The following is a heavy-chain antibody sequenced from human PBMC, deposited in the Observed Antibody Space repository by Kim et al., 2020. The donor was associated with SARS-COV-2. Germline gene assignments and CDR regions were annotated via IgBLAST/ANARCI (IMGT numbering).Heavy chain of an antibody. J-gene: IGHJ4*02. Sequence: SVKVSCKASGGTFSSYTISWVRQAPGQGLEWMGRIIPILGIANYAQKFQGRVTITADKSTSTAYMELSSLRSEDTAVYYCASSARDGYIIAHEPIDYWGQGTLVTVSP. V-gene: IGHV1-69*02. CDR3: ASSARDGYIIAHEPIDY. CDR2: IIPILGIA. D-gene: IGHD5-12*01. CDR1: GGTFSSYT.